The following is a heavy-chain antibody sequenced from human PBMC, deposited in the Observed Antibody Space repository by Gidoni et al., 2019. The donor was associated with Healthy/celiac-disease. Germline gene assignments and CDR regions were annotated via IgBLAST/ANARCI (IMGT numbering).Heavy chain of an antibody. CDR2: IKQDGSEK. Sequence: EVQLVESGGGLVQPGGSLRLSCAASGFTVSSYWMSWVRQAPGKGLEWVANIKQDGSEKYYVDSVKGRFTISRDNAKNSLYLQMNSLRAEDTAVYYCARDDYGDYAYAEYFQHWGQGTLVTVSS. D-gene: IGHD4-17*01. V-gene: IGHV3-7*01. CDR3: ARDDYGDYAYAEYFQH. CDR1: GFTVSSYW. J-gene: IGHJ1*01.